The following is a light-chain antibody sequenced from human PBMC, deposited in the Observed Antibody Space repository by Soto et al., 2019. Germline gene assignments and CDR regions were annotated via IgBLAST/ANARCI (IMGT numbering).Light chain of an antibody. Sequence: EVVLTQSPATLSVSPGDRATLSCRASQSVSRNLAWYQQKPGQAPRLLIYGASTRATGVPARFSGSGSATEFTLSISRLEPEDFAVYYCQQYGTSPPLTFGGGTKVEIK. V-gene: IGKV3-20*01. J-gene: IGKJ4*01. CDR3: QQYGTSPPLT. CDR1: QSVSRN. CDR2: GAS.